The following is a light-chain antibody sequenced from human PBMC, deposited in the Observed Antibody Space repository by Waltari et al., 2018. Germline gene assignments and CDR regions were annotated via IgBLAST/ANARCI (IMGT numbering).Light chain of an antibody. Sequence: SSDLTQDSAVSVALVQTVRITCQGDILRTYYGNWCRQKPGQPPELVIYGKNNRPAGIRYRFSASSSGNTASLIITGAQAEDEADYYCSSRELSGHVVFGGGTRLTVL. J-gene: IGLJ2*01. CDR1: ILRTYY. CDR3: SSRELSGHVV. V-gene: IGLV3-19*01. CDR2: GKN.